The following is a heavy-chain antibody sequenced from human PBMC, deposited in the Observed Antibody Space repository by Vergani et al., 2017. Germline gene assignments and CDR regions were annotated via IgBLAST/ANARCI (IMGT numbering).Heavy chain of an antibody. D-gene: IGHD3-3*01. Sequence: VQLLESGGGLVQPGGSLRLSCAASGFTFSSYAMSWVRQAPGKGLEWVAVISYDGSNKYYADSVKGRFTISRDNSKNTLYLQMNSLLTEDTAVYYCAKDGYDFWSGYRFDYWGQGTLVTVSS. CDR1: GFTFSSYA. J-gene: IGHJ4*02. V-gene: IGHV3-30*18. CDR3: AKDGYDFWSGYRFDY. CDR2: ISYDGSNK.